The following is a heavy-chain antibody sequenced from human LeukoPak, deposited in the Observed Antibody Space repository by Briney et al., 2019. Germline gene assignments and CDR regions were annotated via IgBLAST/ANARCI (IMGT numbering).Heavy chain of an antibody. D-gene: IGHD2-15*01. CDR1: GFTFSSYW. CDR2: IKQDGSEK. J-gene: IGHJ4*02. V-gene: IGHV3-7*01. CDR3: ARTRGCSGGTCDNFDY. Sequence: GGSLRLSCAASGFTFSSYWMSWVRQAPGKGLEWVANIKQDGSEKYYVDSVKGRFTISRDNAKNSLYLQMNSLRAEDTAVYFCARTRGCSGGTCDNFDYWGQGTLVPVSS.